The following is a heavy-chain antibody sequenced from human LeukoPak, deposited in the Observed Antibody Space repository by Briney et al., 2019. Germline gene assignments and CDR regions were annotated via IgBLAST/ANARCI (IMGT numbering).Heavy chain of an antibody. V-gene: IGHV4-4*02. CDR3: ARDVRAPSLNWYFDL. Sequence: PSGTLSLTCAVSGGSISSSNWWSWVRQPPGKGLEWIGEIYHSGSTNYNPSLKSRVTISVDKSKNQFSLKLSSVTAADTAVYYCARDVRAPSLNWYFDLWGRGTLVTVSS. D-gene: IGHD3-16*01. CDR2: IYHSGST. J-gene: IGHJ2*01. CDR1: GGSISSSNW.